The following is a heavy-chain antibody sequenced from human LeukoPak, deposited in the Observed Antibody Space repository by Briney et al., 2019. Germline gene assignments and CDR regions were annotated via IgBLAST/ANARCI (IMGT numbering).Heavy chain of an antibody. J-gene: IGHJ4*02. CDR2: IRYDGSNK. D-gene: IGHD4/OR15-4a*01. CDR1: GFTFSSYG. Sequence: GGSLRLSCAASGFTFSSYGMHWVRQAPGKGLEWVAFIRYDGSNKYYADSVKGRFTTSRDNSKNTLYLQMNSLRAEDTAVYYCAKDSYAASQHFDYWGQGTLVTVSS. V-gene: IGHV3-30*02. CDR3: AKDSYAASQHFDY.